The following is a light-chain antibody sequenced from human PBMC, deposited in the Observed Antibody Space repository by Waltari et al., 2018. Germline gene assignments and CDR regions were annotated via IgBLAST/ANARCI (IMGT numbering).Light chain of an antibody. J-gene: IGLJ3*02. CDR3: SSHTSDLSWL. V-gene: IGLV2-23*02. Sequence: QSALPQPASVSGSAAQSLTITCTGTGSVVGSYNPAACYQQTPGEVPKLMIYEVNKRPSGVADRFSGSKSGNTATLTISGLQAEDEADYYCSSHTSDLSWLFGGGTKVTVL. CDR2: EVN. CDR1: GSVVGSYNP.